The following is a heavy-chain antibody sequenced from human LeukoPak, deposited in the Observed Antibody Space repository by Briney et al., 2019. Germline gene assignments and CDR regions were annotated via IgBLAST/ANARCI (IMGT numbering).Heavy chain of an antibody. J-gene: IGHJ4*02. D-gene: IGHD3-3*01. Sequence: SVKVSCKASGYTFTGYYMHWVRQAPGQGLEWMGWINPNSGGTNYAQKFQGRVTMTRDTSISTAYMELSRLRSDDTAVYYCARGHNGRYYDFWSGYLESGFDYWGQGTLVTVSS. V-gene: IGHV1-2*02. CDR3: ARGHNGRYYDFWSGYLESGFDY. CDR2: INPNSGGT. CDR1: GYTFTGYY.